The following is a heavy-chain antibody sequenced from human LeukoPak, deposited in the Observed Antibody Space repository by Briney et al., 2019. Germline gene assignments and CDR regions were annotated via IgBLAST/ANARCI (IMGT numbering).Heavy chain of an antibody. D-gene: IGHD3-22*01. Sequence: SQTLSLTCTVSGGSISSGDYYWSWIRQHPGKGLEWIGYTSYSGSTHYNPSLKSRVTISVDTSKNQFFLKLNSVTAADTAVYYCARDYDYDSTGSYFDYWGQGTLVTVSS. J-gene: IGHJ4*02. CDR1: GGSISSGDYY. CDR2: TSYSGST. CDR3: ARDYDYDSTGSYFDY. V-gene: IGHV4-31*03.